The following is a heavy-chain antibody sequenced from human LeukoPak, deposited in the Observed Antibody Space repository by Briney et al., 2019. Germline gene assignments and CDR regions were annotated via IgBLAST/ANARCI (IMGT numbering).Heavy chain of an antibody. J-gene: IGHJ4*02. CDR2: ISSSGLTM. Sequence: GGSLRLSCAASGFTFSNYEMNWVRQAPGRGLEWVSYISSSGLTMYYADSVKGRFTISRDNAKNSLYLQMNSLSAEDTGVYYCARRTTGDDYWGQGTLVTDSS. D-gene: IGHD4-17*01. V-gene: IGHV3-48*03. CDR3: ARRTTGDDY. CDR1: GFTFSNYE.